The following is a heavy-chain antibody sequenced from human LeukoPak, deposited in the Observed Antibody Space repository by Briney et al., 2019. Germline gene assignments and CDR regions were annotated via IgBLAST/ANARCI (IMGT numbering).Heavy chain of an antibody. CDR3: ARVTGGSGSYYSPLHYYFDY. J-gene: IGHJ4*02. D-gene: IGHD3-10*01. Sequence: SETLSLTCTVSGGSLSSGDYYWGWIRQPPGKGLEWIGYIYYSGSTYYNPSLKSRVTISVDTSKNQFSLKLSSVTAADTAVYYCARVTGGSGSYYSPLHYYFDYWGQGTLVTVSS. CDR2: IYYSGST. CDR1: GGSLSSGDYY. V-gene: IGHV4-30-4*01.